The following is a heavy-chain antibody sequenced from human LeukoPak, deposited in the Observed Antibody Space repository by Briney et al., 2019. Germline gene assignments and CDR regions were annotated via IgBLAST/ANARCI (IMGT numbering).Heavy chain of an antibody. J-gene: IGHJ3*02. D-gene: IGHD2-8*01. CDR1: GGSISSGSYY. CDR3: ARQNLYCTNGLCSHAFDI. V-gene: IGHV4-61*02. CDR2: IYTSGST. Sequence: PSETLSLTCTVSGGSISSGSYYWSWIRQPAGKGLEWIGRIYTSGSTNYNPSLKSRVTISVDTSKNQFSLKLSSVTAADTAVYYCARQNLYCTNGLCSHAFDIWGQGTMVTVSS.